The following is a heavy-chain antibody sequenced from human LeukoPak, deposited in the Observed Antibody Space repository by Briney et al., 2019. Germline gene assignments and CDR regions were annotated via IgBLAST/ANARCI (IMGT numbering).Heavy chain of an antibody. Sequence: ASVKVSCKASGYTFTGYYMHWVRQAPGQGLEWMGWINPNSGGTNYAQKFQGRVTMTRDTSISTAYMELSRLRSDDMAVYYCARVPPAIAAAGSWYFDYWGQGTLVTVSS. D-gene: IGHD6-13*01. CDR3: ARVPPAIAAAGSWYFDY. CDR2: INPNSGGT. J-gene: IGHJ4*02. V-gene: IGHV1-2*02. CDR1: GYTFTGYY.